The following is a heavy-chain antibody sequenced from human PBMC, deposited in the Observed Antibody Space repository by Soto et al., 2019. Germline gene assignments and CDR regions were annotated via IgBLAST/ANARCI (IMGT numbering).Heavy chain of an antibody. CDR1: GFTFSDNY. J-gene: IGHJ4*02. CDR2: SRNKANSYST. V-gene: IGHV3-72*01. D-gene: IGHD1-26*01. CDR3: ARFSGSYTRGLDY. Sequence: EVQLVESGGGLVQPGGPLRLSCAASGFTFSDNYMDWVRQAPGKGLEWVGRSRNKANSYSTEYAASVKGRFTISRDESKNSLYLQMNSLKTEDTAVYYCARFSGSYTRGLDYWGQGTLVTVSS.